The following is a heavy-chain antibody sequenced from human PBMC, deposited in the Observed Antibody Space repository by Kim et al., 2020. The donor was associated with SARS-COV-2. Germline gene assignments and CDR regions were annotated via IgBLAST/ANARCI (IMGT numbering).Heavy chain of an antibody. CDR3: AKDKRKVVPAAMAIYYYYGMDV. Sequence: GGSLRLSCAASGFTFSSYDMHWVRQAPGKGLEWVAVISYDGSNKYYADSVKGRFTISRDNSKNTLYLQMNSLRAEDTAVYYCAKDKRKVVPAAMAIYYYYGMDVWGQGTTVTVSS. J-gene: IGHJ6*02. CDR1: GFTFSSYD. D-gene: IGHD2-2*01. V-gene: IGHV3-30*18. CDR2: ISYDGSNK.